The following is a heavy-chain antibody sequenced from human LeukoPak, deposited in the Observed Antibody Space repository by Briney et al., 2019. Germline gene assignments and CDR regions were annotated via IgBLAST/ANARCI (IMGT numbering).Heavy chain of an antibody. CDR3: GTSRDGYNQFDY. CDR1: GDSITTSNW. J-gene: IGHJ4*02. Sequence: SETLSLTCVVSGDSITTSNWWNWVRQPPGKGMEWIGKIYHRGNTNNNPSLKSRVTMSVDRSKNQFSLNLTSVTAADTAVYYCGTSRDGYNQFDYWGQGILVTVSS. V-gene: IGHV4-4*02. D-gene: IGHD5-24*01. CDR2: IYHRGNT.